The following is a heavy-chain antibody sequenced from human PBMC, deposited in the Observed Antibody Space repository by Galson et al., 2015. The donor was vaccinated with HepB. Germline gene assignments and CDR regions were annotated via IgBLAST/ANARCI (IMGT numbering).Heavy chain of an antibody. Sequence: SVKVSCKASGYTFTSYGISWVRQAPGQGLEWMGWISAYNGNTNYAQKLQGRVTMTTDTSTSTAYMELRSLRSDDTAVYYCARCGNYDFWSGYYTDYYYYMDVWGKGTTVTVSS. D-gene: IGHD3-3*01. V-gene: IGHV1-18*01. CDR2: ISAYNGNT. CDR3: ARCGNYDFWSGYYTDYYYYMDV. CDR1: GYTFTSYG. J-gene: IGHJ6*03.